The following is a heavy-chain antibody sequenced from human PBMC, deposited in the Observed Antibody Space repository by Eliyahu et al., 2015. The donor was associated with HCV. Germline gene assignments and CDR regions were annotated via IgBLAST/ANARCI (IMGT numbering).Heavy chain of an antibody. CDR2: INTNTGNP. CDR3: ARDLGRVRGVIDY. D-gene: IGHD3-10*01. CDR1: GYXSTSXX. Sequence: QVQLVQSGSELKKPGXSXKVSCKASGYXSTSXXMNWVRQAXGQGLEWMGWINTNTGNPTYAQGFTGRFVFSLDTSVSTAYLQISSLKAEDTAVYYCARDLGRVRGVIDYWGQGTLVTVSS. V-gene: IGHV7-4-1*02. J-gene: IGHJ4*02.